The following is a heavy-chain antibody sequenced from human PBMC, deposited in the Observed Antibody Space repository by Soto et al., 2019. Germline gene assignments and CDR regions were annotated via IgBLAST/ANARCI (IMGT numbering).Heavy chain of an antibody. CDR1: GGSISSYY. CDR2: IYYSGST. Sequence: KLSETLSLTCTVSGGSISSYYWSWIRQPPGKGLEWIGYIYYSGSTNYNPSLKSRVTISVDTSKNQFSLKLSSVTAADTAVYYCARHSSSWVGYYYYYGMDVWGQGTTVTVSS. CDR3: ARHSSSWVGYYYYYGMDV. J-gene: IGHJ6*02. V-gene: IGHV4-59*01. D-gene: IGHD6-13*01.